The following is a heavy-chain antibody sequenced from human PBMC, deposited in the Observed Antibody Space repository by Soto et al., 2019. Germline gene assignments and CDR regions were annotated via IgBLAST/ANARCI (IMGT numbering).Heavy chain of an antibody. D-gene: IGHD3-22*01. CDR1: GYTFTIYG. V-gene: IGHV1-18*04. CDR3: ARVDYYDSSGYYGY. CDR2: ISGYNGNT. J-gene: IGHJ4*02. Sequence: QVQLVQSGAEVKKPGASVKVSCKASGYTFTIYGISWVRQAPGQGLEWMGWISGYNGNTDYAQNLQDRVTMTTDAATSLVYMELRSLRSDDTAVYYCARVDYYDSSGYYGYWCQGTLITVSS.